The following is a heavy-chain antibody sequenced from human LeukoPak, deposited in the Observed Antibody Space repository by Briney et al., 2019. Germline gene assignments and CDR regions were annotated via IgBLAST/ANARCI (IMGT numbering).Heavy chain of an antibody. CDR2: IYTSGST. CDR1: GYSISRSYY. V-gene: IGHV4-4*07. J-gene: IGHJ5*02. Sequence: SETLSLTCNLSGYSISRSYYWSWIRQPAGKGLEWIGRIYTSGSTNYNPSLKRRVTISVDTSKNQFSLKLSSVTAADTAVYYCARVIQWPVNWFDPWGQGTLVTGSS. CDR3: ARVIQWPVNWFDP. D-gene: IGHD5-12*01.